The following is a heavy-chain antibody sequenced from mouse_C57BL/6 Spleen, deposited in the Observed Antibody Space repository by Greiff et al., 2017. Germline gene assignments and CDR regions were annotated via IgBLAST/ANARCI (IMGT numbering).Heavy chain of an antibody. CDR1: GFNFKDYY. Sequence: VQLKESGAELVRPGASVKLSCTASGFNFKDYYMHWVKQRPEQGLEWIGWIDPENGDTEYASKFQGKATITAETSSNPAYLQLSSLTSEDTAVYYCTTGIATVVDDWGQGTTLTVSS. CDR3: TTGIATVVDD. J-gene: IGHJ2*01. V-gene: IGHV14-4*01. CDR2: IDPENGDT. D-gene: IGHD1-1*01.